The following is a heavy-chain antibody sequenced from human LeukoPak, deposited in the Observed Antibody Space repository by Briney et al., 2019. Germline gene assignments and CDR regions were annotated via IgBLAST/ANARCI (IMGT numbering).Heavy chain of an antibody. Sequence: GGSLRLSCAASGFTFSSYGMHWVRQAPGKGLEWVAVIWYDGSNKYYADSVKGRFTISRDNSKNTLYLQMNSLRAEDTAVYYCAREAGESTVTTYIGFDYWGQGTLVTASS. J-gene: IGHJ4*02. D-gene: IGHD4-17*01. CDR3: AREAGESTVTTYIGFDY. CDR2: IWYDGSNK. V-gene: IGHV3-33*01. CDR1: GFTFSSYG.